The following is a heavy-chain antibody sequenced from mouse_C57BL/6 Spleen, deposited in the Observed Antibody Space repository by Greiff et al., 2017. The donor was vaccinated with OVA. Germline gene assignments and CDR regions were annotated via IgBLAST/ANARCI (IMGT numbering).Heavy chain of an antibody. J-gene: IGHJ4*01. D-gene: IGHD2-12*01. CDR1: GYTFTSYW. CDR3: ARTYYSHDYAMDY. Sequence: QVQLKQPGAELVMPGASVKLSCKASGYTFTSYWMHWVKQRPGQGLEWIGEIDPSDSYTNYNQKFKGKSTLTVDKSSSTAYMQLSSLTSEDSAVYYGARTYYSHDYAMDYWGQGTSVTVSS. V-gene: IGHV1-69*01. CDR2: IDPSDSYT.